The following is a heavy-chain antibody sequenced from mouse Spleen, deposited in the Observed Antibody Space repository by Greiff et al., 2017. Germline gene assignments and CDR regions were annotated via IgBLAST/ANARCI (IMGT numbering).Heavy chain of an antibody. Sequence: EVKLVESGGGLVKPGGSLKLSCAASGFTFSSYAMSWVRQTPEKRLEWVATISSGGSYTYYPDSVKGRFTISRDNAKNTLYLQMSSLRSEDTAMYYCAGTGSYYFDYWGQGTTLTVSS. CDR2: ISSGGSYT. D-gene: IGHD4-1*01. CDR3: AGTGSYYFDY. CDR1: GFTFSSYA. J-gene: IGHJ2*01. V-gene: IGHV5-9-1*01.